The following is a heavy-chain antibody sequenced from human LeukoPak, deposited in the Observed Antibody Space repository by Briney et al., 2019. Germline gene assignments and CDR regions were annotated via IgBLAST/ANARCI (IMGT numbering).Heavy chain of an antibody. CDR2: INHSGST. Sequence: SETLSLTCAVYGGSFSGYYWSWIRQPPGKGLEWIGEINHSGSTNYNPSLKSRVTISVDTSKDQFSLKLSSVTAADTAVYYCARSRVFRDAFDIWGQGTMVTVSS. CDR3: ARSRVFRDAFDI. V-gene: IGHV4-34*01. CDR1: GGSFSGYY. D-gene: IGHD3-10*02. J-gene: IGHJ3*02.